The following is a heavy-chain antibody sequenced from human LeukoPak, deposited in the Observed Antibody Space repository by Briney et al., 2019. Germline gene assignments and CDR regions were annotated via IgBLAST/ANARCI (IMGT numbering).Heavy chain of an antibody. CDR1: GFTVSSNY. J-gene: IGHJ4*02. V-gene: IGHV3-66*01. D-gene: IGHD6-13*01. CDR3: ARDLTLDSSPYYFDY. Sequence: GGSLRLSCAASGFTVSSNYMSWVRQAPGKGLEWVSVIYSGGSTYYADSVKGRFTISRDNSKNTLYLQMNSLRAEDTAVYYCARDLTLDSSPYYFDYWGQGTLVTVSS. CDR2: IYSGGST.